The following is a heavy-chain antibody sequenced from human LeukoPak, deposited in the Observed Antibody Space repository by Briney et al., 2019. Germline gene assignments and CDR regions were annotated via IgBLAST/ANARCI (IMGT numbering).Heavy chain of an antibody. V-gene: IGHV1-18*01. CDR3: APDLGAPFDY. J-gene: IGHJ4*02. Sequence: GASVKVSCKASGYTFTNYGISWVRQSPGQGLEWMGWISGYNGNTNYAQKFQGRVTMTRDTSISTAYMELSRLRSDDTAVYYCAPDLGAPFDYWGQGTLVTVSS. D-gene: IGHD1-26*01. CDR2: ISGYNGNT. CDR1: GYTFTNYG.